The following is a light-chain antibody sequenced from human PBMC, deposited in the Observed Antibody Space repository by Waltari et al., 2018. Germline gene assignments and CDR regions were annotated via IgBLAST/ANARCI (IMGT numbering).Light chain of an antibody. CDR1: SLRNSY. CDR2: GKD. V-gene: IGLV3-19*01. Sequence: SSELTQDPAVSVALGQTVRFTCQGDSLRNSYASWYQLKPGQAPVLVIYGKDKRPSGIPDRISCYSSGTTSSLTITGAQAEDEADYYCSSRNGRANQVVFAGGTKVTVL. J-gene: IGLJ3*02. CDR3: SSRNGRANQVV.